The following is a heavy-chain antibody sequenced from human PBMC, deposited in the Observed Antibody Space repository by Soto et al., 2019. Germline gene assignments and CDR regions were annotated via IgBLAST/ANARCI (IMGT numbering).Heavy chain of an antibody. D-gene: IGHD4-4*01. Sequence: EVQLVESGGGLVKPGGSLRLSCAASGFTFSSYSMNWVRQAPGKGLEWVSSISSSSSYIYYADSVKGRFTISRDNAKNSLYRHMNSLRAEETAVYYCASDREDYSTLLDYWGQGTMVTVSS. CDR3: ASDREDYSTLLDY. J-gene: IGHJ4*02. CDR1: GFTFSSYS. CDR2: ISSSSSYI. V-gene: IGHV3-21*01.